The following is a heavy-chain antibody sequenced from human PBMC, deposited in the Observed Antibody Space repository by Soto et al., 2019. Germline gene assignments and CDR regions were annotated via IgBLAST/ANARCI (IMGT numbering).Heavy chain of an antibody. D-gene: IGHD3-3*01. CDR1: GGSITSSNYY. V-gene: IGHV4-39*01. Sequence: SETLSLTCSVSGGSITSSNYYWGWIRQPPGKGLEWIATIYHSGSTYYNPSLKSRVTLSVDTSKNQFSLKLSSVTAADTAVYYCARLGSRFLEWLSCFAHWGQGTLVTVSS. J-gene: IGHJ4*02. CDR2: IYHSGST. CDR3: ARLGSRFLEWLSCFAH.